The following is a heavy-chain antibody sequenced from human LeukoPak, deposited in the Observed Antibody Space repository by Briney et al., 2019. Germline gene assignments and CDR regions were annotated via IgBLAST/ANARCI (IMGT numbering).Heavy chain of an antibody. J-gene: IGHJ4*02. V-gene: IGHV3-74*01. CDR1: GFTFSSYW. CDR2: INSDGSST. CDR3: AREMKGSGAFF. Sequence: PGGSLRLSCAASGFTFSSYWMHWVRQAPGKGLVWVSCINSDGSSTSYADSVKGRFTISRDNAKNTLYLQMNSLRAEDTAVYYCAREMKGSGAFFWGQGTLVTVSS.